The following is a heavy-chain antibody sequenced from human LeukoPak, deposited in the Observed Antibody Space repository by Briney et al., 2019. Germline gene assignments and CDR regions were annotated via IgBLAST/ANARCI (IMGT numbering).Heavy chain of an antibody. CDR2: IYHSGST. CDR1: GYSINSAYY. V-gene: IGHV4-38-2*02. CDR3: ARGIVLMVYGGNWFDP. D-gene: IGHD2-8*01. J-gene: IGHJ5*02. Sequence: PSETLSLTCTVSGYSINSAYYWGWIRQPPGKGLEWIGEIYHSGSTNYNPSLKSRVTISVDKSKNQFSLKLSSVTAADTAVYYCARGIVLMVYGGNWFDPWGQGTLVTVSS.